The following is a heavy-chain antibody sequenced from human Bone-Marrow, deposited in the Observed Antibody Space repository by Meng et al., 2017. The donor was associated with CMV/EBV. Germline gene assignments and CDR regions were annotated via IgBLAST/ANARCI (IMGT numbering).Heavy chain of an antibody. D-gene: IGHD2-15*01. CDR2: INPSGGNT. V-gene: IGHV1-46*01. CDR1: GGTFSSYA. CDR3: ASTGCSGGSCYLFDY. Sequence: ASVKVSCKASGGTFSSYAISWVRQAPGQGLEWMGIINPSGGNTDYAQKFQGRVTMTRDTSTTTVYMELSSLRSEDSAIYYCASTGCSGGSCYLFDYWGQGTLVTVSS. J-gene: IGHJ4*02.